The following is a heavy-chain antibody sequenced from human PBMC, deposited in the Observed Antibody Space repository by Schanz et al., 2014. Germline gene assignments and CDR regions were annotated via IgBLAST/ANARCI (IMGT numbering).Heavy chain of an antibody. CDR3: AKGSMAARPLLPTDYYFYGTDI. CDR1: GFTFNTHS. J-gene: IGHJ6*02. V-gene: IGHV3-21*05. CDR2: ISRSGDFI. D-gene: IGHD6-6*01. Sequence: EVQLVESGGGLVKPGESLRLSCAASGFTFNTHSMDWVRQAPGKGLESVSHISRSGDFIYYADSVRGRFTISRDNAKNSLYLQMDSLRAEDTAVYYCAKGSMAARPLLPTDYYFYGTDIWGQGTTVTVSS.